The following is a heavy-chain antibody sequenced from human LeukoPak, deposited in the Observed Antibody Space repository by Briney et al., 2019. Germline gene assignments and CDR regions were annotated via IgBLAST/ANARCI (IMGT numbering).Heavy chain of an antibody. V-gene: IGHV1-46*03. CDR1: GFTFTSYY. D-gene: IGHD2-21*01. J-gene: IGHJ3*02. CDR2: INPSGGST. Sequence: ASVKVSCKASGFTFTSYYMHWVRQAPGQGLEWMGIINPSGGSTSYPQKFQGRVAMTRDTSTSTVYMELSSLRSEDTAVYYCACVVRGAFDIWGQGTLVTVSS. CDR3: ACVVRGAFDI.